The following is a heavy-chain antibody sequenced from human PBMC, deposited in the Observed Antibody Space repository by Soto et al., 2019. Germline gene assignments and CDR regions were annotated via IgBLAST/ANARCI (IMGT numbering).Heavy chain of an antibody. CDR2: ISSRSSTI. V-gene: IGHV3-11*01. D-gene: IGHD2-8*01. CDR1: GFTFSDYY. CDR3: ASGTNGASFVY. Sequence: QVQLVESGGGLVKPGGSLRLSCAASGFTFSDYYMSWIRQAPGKGLEWVSYISSRSSTIFYADSVKGRFTISRDNVKNSLYLQMTSLRAEDTAVYYCASGTNGASFVYWGQGILVTVSS. J-gene: IGHJ4*02.